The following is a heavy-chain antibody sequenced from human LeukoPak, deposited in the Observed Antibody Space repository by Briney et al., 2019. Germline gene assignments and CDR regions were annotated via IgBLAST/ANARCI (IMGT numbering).Heavy chain of an antibody. J-gene: IGHJ4*02. V-gene: IGHV3-30*04. CDR1: GFTFSSYA. D-gene: IGHD3-10*01. Sequence: GGSLRLSCAASGFTFSSYAMHWVRQAPGKGLEWVAVISYDGSNKYYADSVKGRFTISRDNSKNTLYLQMNSLRAEDTAVYSCARAYYYGSGSYYTTAFDYWGQGTLVTVSS. CDR3: ARAYYYGSGSYYTTAFDY. CDR2: ISYDGSNK.